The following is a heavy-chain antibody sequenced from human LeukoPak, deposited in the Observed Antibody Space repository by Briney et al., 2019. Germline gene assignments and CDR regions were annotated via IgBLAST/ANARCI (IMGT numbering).Heavy chain of an antibody. J-gene: IGHJ6*03. CDR1: GGSFSGYY. V-gene: IGHV4-34*01. CDR3: ARGGFDGPLNKRVEAVAGKLDKTRGYYMDV. CDR2: INHGGGT. Sequence: PSDTLSLTCAVYGGSFSGYYWSWIRQPPGKGLECMGEINHGGGTNFNPSRKRRVPIPVDTSKNHFSLKLSSVTRTDRAVYYCARGGFDGPLNKRVEAVAGKLDKTRGYYMDVWGKGTTVTVSS. D-gene: IGHD6-19*01.